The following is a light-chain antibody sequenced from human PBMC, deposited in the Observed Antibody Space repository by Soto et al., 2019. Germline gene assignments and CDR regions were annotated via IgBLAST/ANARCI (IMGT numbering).Light chain of an antibody. CDR3: QQYGSSPQT. Sequence: EILLTQSPGTLSLSPGERATLSCRASQSVSSSYLAWYQQKPGQAPRLLIYGASSRATGIPDRFSDSGSGTDFTLTISRLEPEDFAVYYCQQYGSSPQTFGQGTK. CDR2: GAS. J-gene: IGKJ1*01. CDR1: QSVSSSY. V-gene: IGKV3-20*01.